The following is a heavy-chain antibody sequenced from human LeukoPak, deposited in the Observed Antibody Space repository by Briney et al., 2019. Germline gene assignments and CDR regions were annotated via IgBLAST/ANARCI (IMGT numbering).Heavy chain of an antibody. D-gene: IGHD3-9*01. CDR2: IYYSGST. V-gene: IGHV4-39*07. CDR3: HGGADILTGYYIDY. J-gene: IGHJ4*02. Sequence: SETLPLTCTVSGGSISSSSYYWGWIRQPPGKGLEWIGSIYYSGSTYYNPSLKSRVTISVDTSKNQFSLKLSSVTAADTAVYYCHGGADILTGYYIDYWGQGTLVTVSS. CDR1: GGSISSSSYY.